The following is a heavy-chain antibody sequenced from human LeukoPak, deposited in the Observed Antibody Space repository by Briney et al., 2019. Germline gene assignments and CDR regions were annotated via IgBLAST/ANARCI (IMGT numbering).Heavy chain of an antibody. V-gene: IGHV1-2*02. J-gene: IGHJ4*02. D-gene: IGHD4-17*01. CDR2: INPNSGGT. CDR3: ARGYHDYGDYSTLYYFDY. Sequence: ASVKVSCKASGYTFTGYYMHWVRQAPGQGLEWMGWINPNSGGTNYAQKFQGRVTMTRDTSISTAYMELSSLRSEDTAVYYCARGYHDYGDYSTLYYFDYWGQGTLVTVSS. CDR1: GYTFTGYY.